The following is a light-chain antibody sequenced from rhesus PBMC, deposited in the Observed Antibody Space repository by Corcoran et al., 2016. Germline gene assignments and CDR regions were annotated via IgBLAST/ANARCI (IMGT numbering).Light chain of an antibody. V-gene: IGKV1-22*01. CDR1: QSISNW. J-gene: IGKJ4*01. CDR2: KAS. Sequence: DIQMTQSPSSLSASVGDTVTLTCRASQSISNWLAWYQQKPGKAPNLLIYKASNLQSGVPSRFSGSGSGTDFPLTISNLQSEDFATYYCQQFNDSPPTFGGGTKVEVK. CDR3: QQFNDSPPT.